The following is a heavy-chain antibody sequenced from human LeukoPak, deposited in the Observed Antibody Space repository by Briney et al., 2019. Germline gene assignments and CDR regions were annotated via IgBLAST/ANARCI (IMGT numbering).Heavy chain of an antibody. CDR2: IYYSGST. CDR3: ARDERGVDSSGYWAAHFDY. V-gene: IGHV4-39*07. CDR1: GGSISSSSYY. D-gene: IGHD6-19*01. Sequence: SETLSLTCTVSGGSISSSSYYWGWIRQPPGKGLEWIGSIYYSGSTYYNPSLKSRVTISVDTSKNQFSLKLSSVTAADTAVYYCARDERGVDSSGYWAAHFDYWGQGTLVTVSS. J-gene: IGHJ4*02.